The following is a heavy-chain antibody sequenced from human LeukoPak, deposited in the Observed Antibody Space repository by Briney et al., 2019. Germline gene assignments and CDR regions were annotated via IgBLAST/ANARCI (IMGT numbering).Heavy chain of an antibody. CDR3: AKIDRTYCSRSSCYALDY. D-gene: IGHD2-2*01. CDR2: IYPGDPDT. CDR1: GYSFTSYW. J-gene: IGHJ4*02. Sequence: GESLKISCKGSGYSFTSYWIGWVRQMPGKGLEWMGIIYPGDPDTRYSPSFQGQVTISADKSITTAYLQWSSLKASDTAMYYCAKIDRTYCSRSSCYALDYWGQGTLVTVSS. V-gene: IGHV5-51*01.